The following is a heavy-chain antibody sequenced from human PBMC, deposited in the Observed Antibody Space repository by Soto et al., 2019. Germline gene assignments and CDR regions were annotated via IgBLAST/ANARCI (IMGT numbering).Heavy chain of an antibody. CDR1: GGSISSYY. CDR2: IYYSGST. CDR3: ARDQHDILTGYYTGWFDP. V-gene: IGHV4-59*01. D-gene: IGHD3-9*01. J-gene: IGHJ5*02. Sequence: PSETLSLTCTVSGGSISSYYWSWIRQPPGKGLEWIGYIYYSGSTNYNPSLKSRVTISVDTSKNQSSLKLSSVTAADTAVYYCARDQHDILTGYYTGWFDPWGQGTLVTVSS.